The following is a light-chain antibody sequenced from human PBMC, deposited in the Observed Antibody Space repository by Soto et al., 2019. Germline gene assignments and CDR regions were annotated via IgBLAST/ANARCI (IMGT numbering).Light chain of an antibody. CDR2: DNN. V-gene: IGLV1-40*01. J-gene: IGLJ3*02. CDR3: QSYDNSLSGSGV. Sequence: QPVLTQPPSVSGAPGQTVTISCTGSSSNNGAGYEVHWYQQLPGTAPKLLIYDNNNRPSGVSDRFSGSKSATSASLAIIGLQAEDEAVYYCQSYDNSLSGSGVFGGGTKVTVL. CDR1: SSNNGAGYE.